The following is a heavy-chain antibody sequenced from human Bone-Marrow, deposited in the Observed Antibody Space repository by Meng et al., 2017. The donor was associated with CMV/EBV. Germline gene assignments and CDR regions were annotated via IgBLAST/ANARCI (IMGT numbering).Heavy chain of an antibody. Sequence: GGSLRLSCAASGFTFRSYWMSWVRQAPGKGLEWVANIKQDGSEKYYVDSVKGRFTISRDNAKNSLYLQVNSLRAEDTAVYYCAKDRSSGWYQAEYMDYWGQGTLVTVSS. CDR1: GFTFRSYW. J-gene: IGHJ4*02. D-gene: IGHD6-19*01. V-gene: IGHV3-7*01. CDR3: AKDRSSGWYQAEYMDY. CDR2: IKQDGSEK.